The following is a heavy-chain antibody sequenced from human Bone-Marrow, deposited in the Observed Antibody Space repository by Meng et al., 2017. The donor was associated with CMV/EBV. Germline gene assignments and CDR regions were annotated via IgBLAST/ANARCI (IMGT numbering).Heavy chain of an antibody. CDR3: AKVGYCSSTSCYVGAFDI. D-gene: IGHD2-2*01. CDR2: ISWNSGSI. V-gene: IGHV3-9*01. Sequence: SLKISCAASGFTFDDYAMHWVRQAPGKGLEWVSGISWNSGSIGYADSVKGRFTISRDNAKNSLYLQMNSLRAEDTALYYCAKVGYCSSTSCYVGAFDIWGQGTTVTVSS. CDR1: GFTFDDYA. J-gene: IGHJ3*02.